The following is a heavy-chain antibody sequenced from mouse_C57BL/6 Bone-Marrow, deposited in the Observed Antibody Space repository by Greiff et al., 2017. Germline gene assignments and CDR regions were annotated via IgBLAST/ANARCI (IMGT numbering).Heavy chain of an antibody. Sequence: EVKLQESGPELVKPGASVKISCKASGYSFTDYNMNWVKQSNGKSLEWIGVINPNYGTTSYNQKFKGKATLTVDQSSSTAYMQLNSLRSEDSAVYSGERSGYYSNCDWYFDVWGTGTTVTVSS. V-gene: IGHV1-39*01. CDR3: ERSGYYSNCDWYFDV. D-gene: IGHD2-5*01. CDR1: GYSFTDYN. CDR2: INPNYGTT. J-gene: IGHJ1*03.